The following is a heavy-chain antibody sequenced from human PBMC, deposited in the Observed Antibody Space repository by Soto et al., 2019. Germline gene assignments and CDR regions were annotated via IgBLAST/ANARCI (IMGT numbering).Heavy chain of an antibody. Sequence: EVQLVESGGGLVQPGGSLRLSCAASGFTFSSYWMSWVRQAPGKGLEWVANIKQDGSEKYYVDSVKGRFTISRDNAENSLYLQMNSLRAEDTAVYYCARAIPIFGVVTSYYFDYWGQGTLVTVSS. CDR1: GFTFSSYW. V-gene: IGHV3-7*01. CDR2: IKQDGSEK. D-gene: IGHD3-3*01. J-gene: IGHJ4*02. CDR3: ARAIPIFGVVTSYYFDY.